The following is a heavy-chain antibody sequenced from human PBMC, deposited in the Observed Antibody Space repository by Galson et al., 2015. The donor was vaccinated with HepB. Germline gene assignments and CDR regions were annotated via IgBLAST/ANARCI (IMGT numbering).Heavy chain of an antibody. Sequence: SLRLSCAASRFTFDNYGMSWVRQAPGKGLEWVSSISHSGRRTYYTDAVKGRLTISRDNSRDTLYLQMDSLRVEDTAVYFCAKDPHYFESSGTHFTPHYFDYWGQGTPVTVSS. D-gene: IGHD3-22*01. J-gene: IGHJ4*02. CDR2: ISHSGRRT. V-gene: IGHV3-23*01. CDR3: AKDPHYFESSGTHFTPHYFDY. CDR1: RFTFDNYG.